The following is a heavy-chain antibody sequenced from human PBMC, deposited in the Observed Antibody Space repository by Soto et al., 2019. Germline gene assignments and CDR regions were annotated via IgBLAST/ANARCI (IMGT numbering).Heavy chain of an antibody. V-gene: IGHV4-31*03. J-gene: IGHJ5*02. D-gene: IGHD4-4*01. Sequence: SETLSLTCTVSGGSISSGGYYWCWIRQHPGKGLEWIGYIYYSGSTYYNPSLKSRVTISVDTSKNQFSLKLSSVTAADTAVYYCARECYTVTTGVNWFDPWGQGTLVTVSS. CDR2: IYYSGST. CDR1: GGSISSGGYY. CDR3: ARECYTVTTGVNWFDP.